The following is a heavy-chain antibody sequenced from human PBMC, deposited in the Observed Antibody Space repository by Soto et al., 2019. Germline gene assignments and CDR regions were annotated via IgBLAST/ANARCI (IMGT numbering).Heavy chain of an antibody. D-gene: IGHD3-10*01. J-gene: IGHJ5*02. Sequence: GGAPRLSCAGSGFTFAEYGKSWGRPVPGKGLEWVAGVNKNGDKTGYTDSVKGRFTISRDNAKNSLYLQMNSLRVEDTALYHCAREYGSGSSPPWFDPWGQGTLVTVSS. V-gene: IGHV3-20*01. CDR2: VNKNGDKT. CDR3: AREYGSGSSPPWFDP. CDR1: GFTFAEYG.